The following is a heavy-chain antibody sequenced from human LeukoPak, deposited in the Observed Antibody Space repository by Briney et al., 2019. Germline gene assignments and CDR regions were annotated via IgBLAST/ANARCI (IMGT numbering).Heavy chain of an antibody. Sequence: ASVKVSCKASGYTFTAYYMHWVRQAPGQGLEWMGWINPNSGGTNYAQKFQGRVTMTRDTSISTAYMELSRLRSDDTAVYYCARDYYDSSGFGAFEIWGQGTMVTVSS. V-gene: IGHV1-2*02. CDR3: ARDYYDSSGFGAFEI. D-gene: IGHD3-22*01. J-gene: IGHJ3*02. CDR1: GYTFTAYY. CDR2: INPNSGGT.